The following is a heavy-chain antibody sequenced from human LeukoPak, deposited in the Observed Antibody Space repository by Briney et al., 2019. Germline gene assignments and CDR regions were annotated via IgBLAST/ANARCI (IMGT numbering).Heavy chain of an antibody. V-gene: IGHV1-18*01. D-gene: IGHD1/OR15-1a*01. J-gene: IGHJ6*03. CDR1: GYTFTNYG. CDR2: VSTYNGNA. CDR3: ARDNFVVWTNPGYYYMDV. Sequence: GASVKVSCKASGYTFTNYGITWVRQAPGQGLEWMGWVSTYNGNANYPQRLQGRVTMTTDTSTSTAYMEVRSLRSDDTAVYYCARDNFVVWTNPGYYYMDVWGKGTTVTVSS.